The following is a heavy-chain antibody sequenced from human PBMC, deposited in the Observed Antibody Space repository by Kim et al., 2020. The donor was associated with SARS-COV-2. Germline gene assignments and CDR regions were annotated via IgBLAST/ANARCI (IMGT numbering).Heavy chain of an antibody. D-gene: IGHD6-19*01. V-gene: IGHV6-1*01. Sequence: VYAVSVNGRITISPYTSRNQFSLQLNSVTPADTAVYYCARGSVAVASSFDYWGQGTLVTVSS. J-gene: IGHJ4*02. CDR3: ARGSVAVASSFDY.